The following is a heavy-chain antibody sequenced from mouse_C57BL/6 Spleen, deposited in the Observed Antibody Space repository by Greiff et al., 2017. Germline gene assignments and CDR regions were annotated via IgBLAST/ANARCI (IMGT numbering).Heavy chain of an antibody. CDR3: ARDGTAYYFDY. CDR2: IDPSDSET. Sequence: QVQLKQPGAELVRPGSSVKLSCKASGYTFTSYWMHWVKQRPIQGLEWIGNIDPSDSETHYNQKFKDKATLTVAKSSSTAYMQLSSLTSEDSAVYYCARDGTAYYFDYWGQGTTLTVSS. CDR1: GYTFTSYW. V-gene: IGHV1-52*01. J-gene: IGHJ2*01. D-gene: IGHD1-2*01.